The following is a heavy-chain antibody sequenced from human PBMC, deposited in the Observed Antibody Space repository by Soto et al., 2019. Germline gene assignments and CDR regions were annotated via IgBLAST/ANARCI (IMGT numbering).Heavy chain of an antibody. CDR1: GFTFTSYA. D-gene: IGHD3-22*01. J-gene: IGHJ4*02. CDR3: AKGGSYYYDSSGYYAN. CDR2: ISGSGGRS. V-gene: IGHV3-23*01. Sequence: PGGSLRLSCAASGFTFTSYAMSWVRQAPGKGLEWVSAISGSGGRSYYADSVKGRFTISRDNSKNTLFLQMNSLRAEDTAIYYCAKGGSYYYDSSGYYANWGQGTLVTVSS.